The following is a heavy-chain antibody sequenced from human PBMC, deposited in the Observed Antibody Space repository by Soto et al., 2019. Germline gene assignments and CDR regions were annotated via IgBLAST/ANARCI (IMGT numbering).Heavy chain of an antibody. D-gene: IGHD6-19*01. Sequence: GASVKVSCKASGYTFTSYDINWVRQATGQGLEWMGWMNPNSGNTGYAQKFQGRVTMTRNTSISTAYMELSSLRSEDTAVYYCARYKAVAGTVGNWFDPWGQGTLVTVSS. CDR1: GYTFTSYD. J-gene: IGHJ5*02. CDR2: MNPNSGNT. CDR3: ARYKAVAGTVGNWFDP. V-gene: IGHV1-8*01.